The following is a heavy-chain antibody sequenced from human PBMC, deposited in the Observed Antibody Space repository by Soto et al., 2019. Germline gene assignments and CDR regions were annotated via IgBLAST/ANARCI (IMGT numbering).Heavy chain of an antibody. CDR1: SGSISSSNW. Sequence: QVQLQESGPELVKPSGTLSLTCAVSSGSISSSNWWRWVRQPPGKGLEWIGEIYHSGSTNYNPSLKSRVTISVDKSKNQFSLKLSSVTAADTAVYYCARDLNDYIWGSYRYWYFDLWGRGTLVTVSS. CDR3: ARDLNDYIWGSYRYWYFDL. D-gene: IGHD3-16*02. J-gene: IGHJ2*01. V-gene: IGHV4-4*02. CDR2: IYHSGST.